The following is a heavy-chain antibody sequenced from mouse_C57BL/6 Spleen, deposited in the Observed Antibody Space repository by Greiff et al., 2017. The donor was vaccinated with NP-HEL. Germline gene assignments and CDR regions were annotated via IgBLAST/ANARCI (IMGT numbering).Heavy chain of an antibody. CDR2: IWCGGST. D-gene: IGHD1-1*01. V-gene: IGHV2-2*01. J-gene: IGHJ1*03. CDR3: ARNLHYYGSSYGYFDV. CDR1: GFSLTSYG. Sequence: QVQLKQSGPGLVQPSQSLSITCTVSGFSLTSYGVHWVRQSPGKGLEWLGVIWCGGSTDYNAAFISRLSISKDNSKSQVFFKMNSLQADDTAIYYCARNLHYYGSSYGYFDVWGKGTTVTVSS.